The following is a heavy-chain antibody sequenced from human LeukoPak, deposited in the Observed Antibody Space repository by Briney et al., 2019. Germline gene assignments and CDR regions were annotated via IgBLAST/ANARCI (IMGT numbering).Heavy chain of an antibody. V-gene: IGHV3-7*01. J-gene: IGHJ4*02. CDR1: GFTFSSYW. Sequence: GGSMRLSCAASGFTFSSYWMSWVRQAPGKGLEGVANIKQDGSEKYYVDSVKGRFTISRDNAKNSLYLQMNSLRAEDTAVYYCARDGLHDYYDSSGYYDYWGQGTLVTVSS. CDR2: IKQDGSEK. D-gene: IGHD3-22*01. CDR3: ARDGLHDYYDSSGYYDY.